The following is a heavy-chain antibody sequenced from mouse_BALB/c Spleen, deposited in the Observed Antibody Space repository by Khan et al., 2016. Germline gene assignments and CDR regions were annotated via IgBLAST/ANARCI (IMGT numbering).Heavy chain of an antibody. Sequence: EVELVESGGGLVQPGGSLKLSCAASVFDFSRYWMSWVRQAPGKGLEWIGEINPDSSTINYTPSLKDKFIISRDNAKNTLYLQMSKVRSEDTALYYCARLYYYGSSDYWGQGTTLTVSS. V-gene: IGHV4-1*02. J-gene: IGHJ2*01. CDR1: VFDFSRYW. D-gene: IGHD1-1*01. CDR3: ARLYYYGSSDY. CDR2: INPDSSTI.